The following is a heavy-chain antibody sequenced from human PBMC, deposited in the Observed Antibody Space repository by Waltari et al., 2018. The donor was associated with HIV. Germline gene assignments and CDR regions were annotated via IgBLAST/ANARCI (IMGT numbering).Heavy chain of an antibody. D-gene: IGHD2-15*01. CDR1: GGSIHSGDHY. CDR3: ARVHSFEFGLDV. J-gene: IGHJ6*02. V-gene: IGHV4-30-4*01. Sequence: QVHLQESGPGLVKPSETLSLTCHVSGGSIHSGDHYWTWVRQPPGKGLEWIGYIHYSGRTYYNPSLKGRLVISVDTSTNQFSLRLSSVTAADTAIYYAARVHSFEFGLDVWGQGTTVTVSS. CDR2: IHYSGRT.